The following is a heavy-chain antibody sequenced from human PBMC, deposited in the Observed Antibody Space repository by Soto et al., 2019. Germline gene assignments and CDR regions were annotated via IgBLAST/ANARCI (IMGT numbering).Heavy chain of an antibody. D-gene: IGHD4-17*01. V-gene: IGHV2-5*02. CDR1: GFSLRTSGVG. CDR2: IYWDDGK. J-gene: IGHJ4*01. CDR3: AHLTTGGFYFDS. Sequence: QITLKESGPTLVKPTQTLTLTCTFSGFSLRTSGVGVGWIRQPPGKALEWLALIYWDDGKRYSPSLKSRLTITKDTSKNQVVLRMTNMDPVDTATYYCAHLTTGGFYFDSWGHGTLVTVSS.